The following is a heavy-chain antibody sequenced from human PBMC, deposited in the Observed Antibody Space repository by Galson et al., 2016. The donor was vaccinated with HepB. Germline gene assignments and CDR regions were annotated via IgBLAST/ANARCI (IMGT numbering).Heavy chain of an antibody. CDR1: GFTFNYAW. CDR3: TTGDYGDYRFDY. J-gene: IGHJ4*02. CDR2: IKSKTDGGTT. V-gene: IGHV3-15*07. D-gene: IGHD4-17*01. Sequence: SLRLSCAASGFTFNYAWMNWVRQAPGKGLEWVGHIKSKTDGGTTDYAAPVKGRFTISRDDSKNMVYLQMSSLKTEDTALYYCTTGDYGDYRFDYWGQGTLVTVSS.